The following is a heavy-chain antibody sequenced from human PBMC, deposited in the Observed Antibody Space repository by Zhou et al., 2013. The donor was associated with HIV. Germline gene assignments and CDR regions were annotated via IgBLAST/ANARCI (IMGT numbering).Heavy chain of an antibody. J-gene: IGHJ5*02. CDR2: INPNSGGT. D-gene: IGHD2-2*01. CDR1: GYTFTGYY. V-gene: IGHV1-2*02. Sequence: VQLLQSGTEVKKPGASVKVSCKASGYTFTGYYMHWVRQAPGQGLEWMGWINPNSGGTNYAQKFQGRVTMTRDTSISTAYMELSRLRSDDTAVYYCARALGYCSSTSCHNWFDPWGQGTLVTVSS. CDR3: ARALGYCSSTSCHNWFDP.